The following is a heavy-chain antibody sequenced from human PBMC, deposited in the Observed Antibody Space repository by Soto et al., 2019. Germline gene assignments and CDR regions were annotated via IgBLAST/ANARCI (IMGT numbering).Heavy chain of an antibody. CDR1: GGSISGDH. CDR2: VSSSGST. Sequence: PSETLSLTCTGSGGSISGDHWNWIRQPPGKGLEWIAYVSSSGSTNYNPSLTSRVTISIDTTKNQFSLRLSSVTAADTAVYYCASGFYDSRGYSEAFDIWGQGTKVTVSS. CDR3: ASGFYDSRGYSEAFDI. J-gene: IGHJ3*02. V-gene: IGHV4-59*01. D-gene: IGHD3-22*01.